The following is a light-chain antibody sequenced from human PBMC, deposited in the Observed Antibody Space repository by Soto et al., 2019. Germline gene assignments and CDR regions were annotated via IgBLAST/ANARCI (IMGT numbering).Light chain of an antibody. V-gene: IGKV2-30*02. CDR1: QSLIHSDGSTY. CDR2: EVS. J-gene: IGKJ1*01. CDR3: IQGTHWPWT. Sequence: VVITQSPLSLPVTLGQPASISCRSSQSLIHSDGSTYLSWFQQSPGQSPRRLMYEVSDRDSGVPERFSGSGSGTDVTLKISRVEAEDVGVYYCIQGTHWPWTFGQGTEVEI.